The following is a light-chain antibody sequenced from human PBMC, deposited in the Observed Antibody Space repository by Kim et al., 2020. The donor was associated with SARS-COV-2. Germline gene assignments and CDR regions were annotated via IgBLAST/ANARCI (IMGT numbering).Light chain of an antibody. CDR3: QQYGSVPPLT. CDR2: GAS. Sequence: EIVLTQSPGPLSLSPGERATLSCRASQSVSSSYLAWYQQKPGQAPRLLIYGASSRATGIPDRFSGSGSGTDFTLTISRLEPEDFAVYYCQQYGSVPPLTFCGGTKMDIK. CDR1: QSVSSSY. J-gene: IGKJ4*01. V-gene: IGKV3-20*01.